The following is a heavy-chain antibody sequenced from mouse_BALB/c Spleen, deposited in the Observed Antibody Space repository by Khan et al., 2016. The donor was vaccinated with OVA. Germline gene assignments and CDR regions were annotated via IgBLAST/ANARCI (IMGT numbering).Heavy chain of an antibody. Sequence: QVQLQQSGAELARPGASVKMFCKASGYIFTNYMMHWVKQRPGQGLEWIGDINPSNDYSNYNQNFKDKATLTADKSSSTAYMQLSSLTSEDSAVYYCARGGYGSFGFWGQGTLVTVS. CDR3: ARGGYGSFGF. CDR2: INPSNDYS. V-gene: IGHV1-4*01. D-gene: IGHD1-1*01. J-gene: IGHJ3*01. CDR1: GYIFTNYM.